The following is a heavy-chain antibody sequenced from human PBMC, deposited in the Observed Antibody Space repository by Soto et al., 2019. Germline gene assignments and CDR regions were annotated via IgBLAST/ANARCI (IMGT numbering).Heavy chain of an antibody. CDR2: INDRGSI. Sequence: QVQLQQWGAGPLRPLETLSLTCGVSGGSFSGYYWAWIRQSPGKGLEWIGEINDRGSINYNPSLKSRVSTSADTSKNHYSLNLRSVTAADTAVYYCARESHDILTGPPWVWYFDLWGRGTLVTVSS. CDR3: ARESHDILTGPPWVWYFDL. J-gene: IGHJ2*01. CDR1: GGSFSGYY. D-gene: IGHD3-9*01. V-gene: IGHV4-34*01.